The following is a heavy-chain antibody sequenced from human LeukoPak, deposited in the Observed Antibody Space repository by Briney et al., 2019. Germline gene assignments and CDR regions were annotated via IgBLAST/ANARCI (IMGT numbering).Heavy chain of an antibody. D-gene: IGHD3-10*02. Sequence: GGSLRLSCAASGFTFSSYSMNWVRQAPGKGLEWVSYISSSGSTIYYADSVKGRFTISRDNAKNSLYLQMTSLRAEDTAVYYCAELGITMIGGVWGKGTTVTISS. CDR2: ISSSGSTI. CDR1: GFTFSSYS. V-gene: IGHV3-48*04. J-gene: IGHJ6*04. CDR3: AELGITMIGGV.